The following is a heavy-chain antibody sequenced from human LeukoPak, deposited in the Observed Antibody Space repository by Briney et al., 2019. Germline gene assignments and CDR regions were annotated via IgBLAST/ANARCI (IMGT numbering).Heavy chain of an antibody. Sequence: SETLSLTCTVSGGSISSSSYYWGWIRQPPGKGLEWIGSIYYSGSTYYNPSLKSRVTISVDTSKNQFSLKLSSVTAADTAVYYCARFTVAGPHWGQGTLVTVSS. CDR1: GGSISSSSYY. CDR3: ARFTVAGPH. V-gene: IGHV4-39*01. CDR2: IYYSGST. J-gene: IGHJ4*02. D-gene: IGHD6-19*01.